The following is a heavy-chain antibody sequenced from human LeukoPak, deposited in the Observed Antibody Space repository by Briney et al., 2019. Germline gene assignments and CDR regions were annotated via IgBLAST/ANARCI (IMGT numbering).Heavy chain of an antibody. CDR3: ARVSDDSSGYYYFRFDP. CDR2: IYTGGST. CDR1: GGSISSYY. Sequence: SETLSLTCTVSGGSISSYYWSWIRQPAGKGLEWIGRIYTGGSTNYNPSLKSRVTISVDTSKNQFSLKLSSVTAADTAVYYCARVSDDSSGYYYFRFDPWGQGTLVTVSS. D-gene: IGHD3-22*01. J-gene: IGHJ5*02. V-gene: IGHV4-4*07.